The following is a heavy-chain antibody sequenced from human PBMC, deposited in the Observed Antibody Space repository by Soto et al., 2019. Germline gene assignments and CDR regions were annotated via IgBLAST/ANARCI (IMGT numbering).Heavy chain of an antibody. Sequence: SETLSLTCAVSGHSISSGFYYWGWVRQPPGKGLEWIGSVYYTETTYYNPSLKSPVTISVETSRNTFSLKVNSVTAADTGIYYCARQRVLSTNMFITSFDPWGQGTLVTVSS. CDR1: GHSISSGFYY. CDR2: VYYTETT. J-gene: IGHJ5*02. D-gene: IGHD3-10*02. CDR3: ARQRVLSTNMFITSFDP. V-gene: IGHV4-39*01.